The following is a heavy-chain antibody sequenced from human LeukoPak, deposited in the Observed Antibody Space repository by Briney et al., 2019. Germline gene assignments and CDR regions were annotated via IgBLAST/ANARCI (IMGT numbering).Heavy chain of an antibody. V-gene: IGHV4-4*02. CDR1: GGSMSSSNW. CDR2: IYHSGST. J-gene: IGHJ6*03. D-gene: IGHD1-26*01. CDR3: ARVIHSGSYPHYYYYYMDV. Sequence: PSETLSLTCDVSGGSMSSSNWWSWVRQPPGKGLEWIGEIYHSGSTNYNPSLKSRVTISVDKSKNQFSLKLSSVTAADTAVYYCARVIHSGSYPHYYYYYMDVWGKGTTVTVSS.